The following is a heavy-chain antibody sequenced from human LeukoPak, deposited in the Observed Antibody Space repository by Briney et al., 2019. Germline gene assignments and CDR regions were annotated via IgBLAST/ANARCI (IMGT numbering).Heavy chain of an antibody. D-gene: IGHD4-17*01. Sequence: GASVKVSCKASGGTFSSYAISWVRQAPGQGLEWMGRIIPILGIANYAQKFQGRVTITADKSTSTAYMELSSLRSEDTAVYYCARPWTHTVRYAFDIWGQGTMVTVSS. V-gene: IGHV1-69*04. CDR1: GGTFSSYA. CDR3: ARPWTHTVRYAFDI. CDR2: IIPILGIA. J-gene: IGHJ3*02.